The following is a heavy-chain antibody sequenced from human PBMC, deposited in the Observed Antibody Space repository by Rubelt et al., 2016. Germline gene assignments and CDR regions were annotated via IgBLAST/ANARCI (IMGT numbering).Heavy chain of an antibody. J-gene: IGHJ4*02. V-gene: IGHV3-23*01. CDR3: ARDPPGLGIDY. CDR2: ISGSGGSA. CDR1: GFTFSTYG. Sequence: PGGSLRLSCAASGFTFSTYGMTWVRQAPGKGLEWVSAISGSGGSAYYADSVKGRFTISRDNSKNTLYLQMNSLRAEDTAVYYCARDPPGLGIDYWGLGTLVTVSS.